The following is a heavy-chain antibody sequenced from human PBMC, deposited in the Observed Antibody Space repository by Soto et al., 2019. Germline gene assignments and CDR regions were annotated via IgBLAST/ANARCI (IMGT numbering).Heavy chain of an antibody. CDR3: ARDHYCSGGSCYAGLAMDV. CDR2: ISSSSSYI. D-gene: IGHD2-15*01. Sequence: EVQLVESGGGLVKPGGSLRLSCAASGFTFSSYSMNWVRQAPGTGLEWVSSISSSSSYIYYADSVKGRFTISRDNAKNSLYLQMNSLRAEDTAVDYGARDHYCSGGSCYAGLAMDVWGQGTTVTVSS. J-gene: IGHJ6*02. CDR1: GFTFSSYS. V-gene: IGHV3-21*01.